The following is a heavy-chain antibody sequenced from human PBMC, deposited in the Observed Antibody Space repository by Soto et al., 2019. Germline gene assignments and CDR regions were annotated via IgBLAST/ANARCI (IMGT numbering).Heavy chain of an antibody. CDR1: GGSISSSSYY. CDR2: IYYSGST. J-gene: IGHJ5*02. Sequence: PSETLSLTCTVSGGSISSSSYYWGWIRQPPGKGLEWIGSIYYSGSTYYNPSLKSRVTISVDTSKNQFSLKLSSVTAADTAVYYCARRGIMITFGGVVPLLGFDPWGQGTMVTVYS. V-gene: IGHV4-39*01. D-gene: IGHD3-16*01. CDR3: ARRGIMITFGGVVPLLGFDP.